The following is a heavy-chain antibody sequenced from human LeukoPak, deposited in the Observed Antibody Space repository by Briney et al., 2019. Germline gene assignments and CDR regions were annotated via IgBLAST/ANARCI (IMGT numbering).Heavy chain of an antibody. V-gene: IGHV3-7*01. CDR3: ATSADSPGNS. D-gene: IGHD1-7*01. Sequence: GGSLRLSCVASGFTFSSHWMSWVRQAPGKGLEWLANLNQDASASYYVDSVKGRLTISRDNAENSLYLQMSNLRAEDTAVYYCATSADSPGNSWGQGTLITVSS. CDR1: GFTFSSHW. CDR2: LNQDASAS. J-gene: IGHJ1*01.